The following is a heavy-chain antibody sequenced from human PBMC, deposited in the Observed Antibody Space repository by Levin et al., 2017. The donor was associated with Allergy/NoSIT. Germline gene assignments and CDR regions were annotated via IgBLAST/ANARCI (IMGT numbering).Heavy chain of an antibody. V-gene: IGHV3-30-3*01. D-gene: IGHD3-9*01. CDR1: GFTFSSYA. CDR3: ARDAPYYDILTGYYINWYFDL. J-gene: IGHJ2*01. Sequence: PGGSLRLSCAASGFTFSSYAMHWVRQAPGKGLEWVAVISYDGSNKYYADSVKGRFTISRDNSKNTLYLQMNSLRAEDTAVYYCARDAPYYDILTGYYINWYFDLWGRGTLVTVSS. CDR2: ISYDGSNK.